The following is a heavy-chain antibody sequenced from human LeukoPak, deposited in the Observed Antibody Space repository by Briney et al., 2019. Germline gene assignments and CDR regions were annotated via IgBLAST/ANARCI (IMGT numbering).Heavy chain of an antibody. CDR2: ISYDGSNK. Sequence: GGSLRLSCAASGFTFSSYAMHWVRQAPGKGLEWVAVISYDGSNKYYADSVKGRFTISRDNSKNTLYLQMNSLRAEDTAVYYCAKGSREKYYYYSSGYLGYWGQGTLVTVSS. J-gene: IGHJ4*02. V-gene: IGHV3-30-3*01. CDR3: AKGSREKYYYYSSGYLGY. D-gene: IGHD3-22*01. CDR1: GFTFSSYA.